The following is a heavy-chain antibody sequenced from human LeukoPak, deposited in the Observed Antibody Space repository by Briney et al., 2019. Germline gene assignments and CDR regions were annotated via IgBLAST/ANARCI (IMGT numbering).Heavy chain of an antibody. D-gene: IGHD1-14*01. CDR3: ARAPPGSGLFYGMDV. CDR2: INHSGST. CDR1: GGSFSGYY. V-gene: IGHV4-34*01. J-gene: IGHJ6*02. Sequence: SETLSLTCAAYGGSFSGYYWSWIRQPPGKGLEWIREINHSGSTNYNPSLKSRVTISVDTSKNQFSLKLSSVTAADTAVYYCARAPPGSGLFYGMDVWGQGTTVTVSS.